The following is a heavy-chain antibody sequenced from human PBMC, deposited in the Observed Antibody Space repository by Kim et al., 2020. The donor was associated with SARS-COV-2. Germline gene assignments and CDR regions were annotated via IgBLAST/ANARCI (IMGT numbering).Heavy chain of an antibody. D-gene: IGHD3-10*01. V-gene: IGHV5-51*01. CDR1: GYSFTSYW. CDR3: ARLSGRWLQSDYYGMDV. Sequence: GESLQISCKGSGYSFTSYWIGWVRQMPGKGLEWMGIIYPGDSDTRYSPSFQGQVTISADKSISTAYLQWSSLKASDTAMYYCARLSGRWLQSDYYGMDVWGQGTTVTVSS. CDR2: IYPGDSDT. J-gene: IGHJ6*02.